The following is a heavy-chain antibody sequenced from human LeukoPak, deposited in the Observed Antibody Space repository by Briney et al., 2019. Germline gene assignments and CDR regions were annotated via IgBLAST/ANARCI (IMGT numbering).Heavy chain of an antibody. Sequence: GGSLRLSCSASGFNFCSYAMHWVRQAPGKGLEWVAVISYDGSNKYYADSVKGRFTISRDNSKNTLCLQMNSLRVEVTAVSYCARDQLRFLEWSWDYWGQGTLVTVSS. CDR2: ISYDGSNK. CDR3: ARDQLRFLEWSWDY. CDR1: GFNFCSYA. V-gene: IGHV3-30*04. D-gene: IGHD3-3*01. J-gene: IGHJ4*02.